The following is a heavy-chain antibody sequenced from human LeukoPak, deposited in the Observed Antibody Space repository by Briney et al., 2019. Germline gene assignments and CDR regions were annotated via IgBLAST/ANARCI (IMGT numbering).Heavy chain of an antibody. J-gene: IGHJ4*02. CDR1: GGSITSGDYY. CDR3: ANSPMYYDTSGYSFFDD. V-gene: IGHV4-30-4*01. CDR2: FYYSGSA. D-gene: IGHD3-22*01. Sequence: SETLSLTCTVSGGSITSGDYYWSWIRQPPGKGLEWIGYFYYSGSASYCPSLKSRVTISADTSKNQFSLKLNSVTAADTAVYYCANSPMYYDTSGYSFFDDWGQGTLVTVSS.